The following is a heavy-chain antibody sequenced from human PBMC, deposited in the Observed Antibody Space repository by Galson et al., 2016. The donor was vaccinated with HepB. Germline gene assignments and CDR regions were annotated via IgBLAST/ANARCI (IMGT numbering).Heavy chain of an antibody. CDR1: DDSVSSGKYY. CDR2: INHSGDK. J-gene: IGHJ4*02. V-gene: IGHV4-61*01. Sequence: ETLSLTCTVSDDSVSSGKYYWTWIRQPPGKGLEWIGEINHSGDKTYNPSLRTRVTISIDKSEDQFSLKLSSVTAADTAVYYCARGEIASRLDYWGPGSLVTVSS. CDR3: ARGEIASRLDY. D-gene: IGHD6-6*01.